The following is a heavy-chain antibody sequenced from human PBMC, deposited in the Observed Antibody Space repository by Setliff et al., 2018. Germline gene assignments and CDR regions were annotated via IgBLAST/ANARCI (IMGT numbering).Heavy chain of an antibody. CDR3: AHKKMSIITFDY. D-gene: IGHD3-16*01. CDR1: GFSLSTSGVG. J-gene: IGHJ4*02. V-gene: IGHV2-5*01. CDR2: IYWNDDK. Sequence: SGPTLVNPTQTLTLTCTFSGFSLSTSGVGVGWIRQPPGKALEWLALIYWNDDKRYSPSLKSRLTITKDTSKNQVVLTMTNMDPVDTATYYCAHKKMSIITFDYWCQGTLVTVPQ.